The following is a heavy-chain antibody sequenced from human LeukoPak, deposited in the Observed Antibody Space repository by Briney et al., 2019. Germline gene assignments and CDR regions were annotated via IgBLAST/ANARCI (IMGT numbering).Heavy chain of an antibody. D-gene: IGHD3-10*01. V-gene: IGHV3-7*01. CDR1: GFTFSSYW. CDR2: IKQDGSEK. J-gene: IGHJ4*02. Sequence: GGSLRLSCAASGFTFSSYWMSWVRQAPGKGLEWVANIKQDGSEKYYVDSVKGRSTISRDNAKNSLYLQMNSLRAEDTAVYYCARGRIRGTYGYWGQGTLVTVFS. CDR3: ARGRIRGTYGY.